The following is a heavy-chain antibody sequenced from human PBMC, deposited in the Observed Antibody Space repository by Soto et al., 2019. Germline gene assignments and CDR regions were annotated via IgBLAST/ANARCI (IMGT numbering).Heavy chain of an antibody. V-gene: IGHV3-33*01. CDR3: ARDGLIGPNAPIYFDY. J-gene: IGHJ4*02. D-gene: IGHD2-8*01. CDR2: IWYDGSNK. Sequence: QVQLVESGGGVVQPGRSLRLSCAASGFTFSSYGMHWVRQAPGKGLEWVAVIWYDGSNKYYADSVKGRITISRDNSKNTLYLQMNSLRAEDTAVYYCARDGLIGPNAPIYFDYLGQVTLVAVSS. CDR1: GFTFSSYG.